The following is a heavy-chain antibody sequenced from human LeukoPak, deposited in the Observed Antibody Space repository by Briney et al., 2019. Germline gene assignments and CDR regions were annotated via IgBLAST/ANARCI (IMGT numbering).Heavy chain of an antibody. CDR3: ARLMTTESAFMDY. Sequence: ASVKVSCKASGGTFSSYAISWVRQAPGQGLEWMGGIIPIFGTANYAQKFQGRVTITADESTSTAYMELSSLRSEDTAVYYCARLMTTESAFMDYWGQGTLVTVSS. D-gene: IGHD4-11*01. V-gene: IGHV1-69*13. CDR1: GGTFSSYA. J-gene: IGHJ4*02. CDR2: IIPIFGTA.